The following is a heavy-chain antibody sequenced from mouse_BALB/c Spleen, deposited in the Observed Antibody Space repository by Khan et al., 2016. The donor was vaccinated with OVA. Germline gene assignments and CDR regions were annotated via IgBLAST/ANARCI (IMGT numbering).Heavy chain of an antibody. V-gene: IGHV5-4*02. Sequence: VQLKESGGGLVKPGGSLKLSCAASGFTFSDYYMYWVRQTPEKRLEWVATISDGGSYTYYPDSVKGRFTISRDNAKNNLYLQMSSLKSEDTAMYYCARERSYYRFAWFAYWGQGTLVTVSA. CDR1: GFTFSDYY. CDR2: ISDGGSYT. J-gene: IGHJ3*01. CDR3: ARERSYYRFAWFAY. D-gene: IGHD2-14*01.